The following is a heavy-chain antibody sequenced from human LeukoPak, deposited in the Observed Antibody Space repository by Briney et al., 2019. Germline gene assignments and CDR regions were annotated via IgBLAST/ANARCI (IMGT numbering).Heavy chain of an antibody. J-gene: IGHJ4*02. CDR1: GFTFRSHA. CDR2: IYENGGTT. CDR3: GKDLHFQYYFDY. V-gene: IGHV3-23*01. Sequence: GGSLRLSCVGSGFTFRSHAMSWVRQAPEKGLEFVSGIYENGGTTYYADSMKGRFTISRDNSKNTLYLQMNSLRAEDTAVYYCGKDLHFQYYFDYWGQGTLVTVSP.